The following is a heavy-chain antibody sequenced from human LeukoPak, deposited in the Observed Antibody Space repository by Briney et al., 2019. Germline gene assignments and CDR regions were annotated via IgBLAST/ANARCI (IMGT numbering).Heavy chain of an antibody. Sequence: SETLSLTCTVSGGSVSSGSYYWSWIRQPPGKGLEWIGYIYYSGSTNYNPSLKNRVTISVDTSKNQFALKLSSVTAADTAVYYCARAQPTMVRGVYFDYWGQGTLVTVSS. D-gene: IGHD3-10*01. CDR2: IYYSGST. V-gene: IGHV4-61*01. CDR3: ARAQPTMVRGVYFDY. CDR1: GGSVSSGSYY. J-gene: IGHJ4*02.